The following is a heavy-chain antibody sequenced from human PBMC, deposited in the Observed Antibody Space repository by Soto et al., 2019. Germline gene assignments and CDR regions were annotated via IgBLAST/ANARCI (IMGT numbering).Heavy chain of an antibody. J-gene: IGHJ3*02. CDR2: IYESGNT. CDR1: GGSISSYY. V-gene: IGHV4-59*12. CDR3: ARSTTFIVVVPAASPDAFDI. Sequence: PSETLSLTCTVSGGSISSYYWSWLRQPPGKGLEWIGYIYESGNTDYSPSLKSRVTISVDTSKNQFSLKLSSVTAADTAVYYCARSTTFIVVVPAASPDAFDIWGQGTMVTVSS. D-gene: IGHD2-2*01.